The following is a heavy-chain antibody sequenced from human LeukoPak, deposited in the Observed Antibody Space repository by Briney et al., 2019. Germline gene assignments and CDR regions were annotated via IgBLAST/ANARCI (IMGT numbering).Heavy chain of an antibody. CDR3: ARDGDGSGSGYGMDV. J-gene: IGHJ6*02. CDR2: ISSSSSYI. D-gene: IGHD6-19*01. V-gene: IGHV3-21*01. Sequence: GASLRPSCAASGFTFSSYSMNWVRQAPGKGLEWVSSISSSSSYIYYADSVKGRFTISRDNAKNSLYLQMNSLRAEDTAVYYCARDGDGSGSGYGMDVWGQGTTVTVSS. CDR1: GFTFSSYS.